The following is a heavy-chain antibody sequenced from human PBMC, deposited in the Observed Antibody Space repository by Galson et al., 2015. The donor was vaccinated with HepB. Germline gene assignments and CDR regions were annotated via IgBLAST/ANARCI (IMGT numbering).Heavy chain of an antibody. CDR2: IRSKAYGGTT. J-gene: IGHJ6*02. V-gene: IGHV3-49*04. D-gene: IGHD3-9*01. Sequence: SLRLSCAASGFTFGDYAMSWVRQAPGKGLEWVGFIRSKAYGGTTEYAASVKGRFTISRDDSKSIAYLQMNSLKTEDTAVYYCTRDPGDILTGYYAYYYYYGMDVWGQGTTVTVSS. CDR1: GFTFGDYA. CDR3: TRDPGDILTGYYAYYYYYGMDV.